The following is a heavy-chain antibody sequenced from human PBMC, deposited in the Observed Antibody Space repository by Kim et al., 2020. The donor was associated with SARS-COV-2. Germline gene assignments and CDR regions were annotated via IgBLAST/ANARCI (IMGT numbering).Heavy chain of an antibody. CDR3: ARGGVEGYCSGGSCYGEALVWYFDL. J-gene: IGHJ2*01. D-gene: IGHD2-15*01. V-gene: IGHV3-33*01. CDR1: GFTFSSYG. CDR2: IWYDGSNK. Sequence: GGSLRLSCAASGFTFSSYGMHWVRQAPGKGLEWVAVIWYDGSNKYYADSVKGRFTISRDNSKNTLYLQMNSLRAEDTAVYYCARGGVEGYCSGGSCYGEALVWYFDLWGRGTLVTVSS.